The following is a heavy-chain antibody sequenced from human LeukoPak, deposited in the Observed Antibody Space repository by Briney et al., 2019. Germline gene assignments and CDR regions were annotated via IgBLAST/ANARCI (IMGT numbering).Heavy chain of an antibody. CDR1: GYTFTGYY. Sequence: ASVKVSCKASGYTFTGYYMHWVRQAPGQGLEWMGWINPNSGGTNYAQKFQGRVTMTRDTSISTAYMELSRLRSDDTAVYYCARSSSSWSFSFDYWGQGTLVTVSS. CDR2: INPNSGGT. V-gene: IGHV1-2*02. J-gene: IGHJ4*02. CDR3: ARSSSSWSFSFDY. D-gene: IGHD6-13*01.